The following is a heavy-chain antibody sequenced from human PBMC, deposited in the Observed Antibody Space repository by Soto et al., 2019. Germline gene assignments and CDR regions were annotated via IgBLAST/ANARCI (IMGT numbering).Heavy chain of an antibody. CDR1: GFTFSSYG. V-gene: IGHV3-33*01. J-gene: IGHJ4*02. CDR3: ARGEYYYDSSATPDFDY. D-gene: IGHD3-22*01. Sequence: GGSLRLSCAASGFTFSSYGMHWVRQAPGKGLEWVAVIWYDGSNKYYADSVKGRFTISRDNSKNTLYLQMNSLRAEDTAVYYCARGEYYYDSSATPDFDYWGQGTLVTVSS. CDR2: IWYDGSNK.